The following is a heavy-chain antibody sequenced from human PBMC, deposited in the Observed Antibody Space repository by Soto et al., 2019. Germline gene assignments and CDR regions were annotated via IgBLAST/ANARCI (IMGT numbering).Heavy chain of an antibody. CDR3: ARTPPYYGGNGPCDY. CDR2: IIPILGIA. Sequence: QVQLVQSGAEVKKPGSSVKVSCKASGGTFSSYTISWVRQAPGQGLEWMGRIIPILGIANYAQKFQGRVTIXXDXSXXTAYMELSSLRSEDTAVYYWARTPPYYGGNGPCDYWGQGTLVTVSS. J-gene: IGHJ4*02. CDR1: GGTFSSYT. V-gene: IGHV1-69*02. D-gene: IGHD4-17*01.